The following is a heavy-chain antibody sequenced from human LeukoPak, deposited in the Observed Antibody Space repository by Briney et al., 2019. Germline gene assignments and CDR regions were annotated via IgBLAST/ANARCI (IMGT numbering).Heavy chain of an antibody. J-gene: IGHJ3*02. V-gene: IGHV4-59*08. CDR1: GGSISSYY. D-gene: IGHD2-15*01. Sequence: SETLSLTCTVSGGSISSYYWSWIRQPPGKGLEWIGYSYYSGSTNYNPSLKSRVTISVDTSKNQFSLKLSSATAADTAVFYCARRAYCSGGSCYVGAAFDIWGQGTMVTVSS. CDR2: SYYSGST. CDR3: ARRAYCSGGSCYVGAAFDI.